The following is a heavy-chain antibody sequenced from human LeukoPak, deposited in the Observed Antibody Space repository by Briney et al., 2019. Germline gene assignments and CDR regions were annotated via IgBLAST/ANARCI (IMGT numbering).Heavy chain of an antibody. V-gene: IGHV4-39*07. Sequence: SETLSLTCTVSGGSISSSNYHWGWIRQPPGKGLEWIGSMYYSGSTYYNPSLKSRVTISVDTSKNQFSLKLSSVTAADTAVYYCARTIAAAGTVFDYWGQGTLVTVSS. D-gene: IGHD6-13*01. CDR2: MYYSGST. CDR3: ARTIAAAGTVFDY. CDR1: GGSISSSNYH. J-gene: IGHJ4*02.